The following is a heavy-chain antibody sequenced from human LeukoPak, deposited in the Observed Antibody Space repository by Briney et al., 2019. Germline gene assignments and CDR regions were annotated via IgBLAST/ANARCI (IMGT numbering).Heavy chain of an antibody. V-gene: IGHV4-59*01. J-gene: IGHJ4*02. CDR3: ARVGDWNDLVY. CDR1: GGSISSYY. Sequence: SVPLSLTCTVSGGSISSYYWSWIRQPPGKGLEWIGYIYYSGRTNYNPSLKSRVTISVDTSKNQFSLKLSSVTAADTAVYYCARVGDWNDLVYWGQGTLVTVSS. CDR2: IYYSGRT. D-gene: IGHD1-1*01.